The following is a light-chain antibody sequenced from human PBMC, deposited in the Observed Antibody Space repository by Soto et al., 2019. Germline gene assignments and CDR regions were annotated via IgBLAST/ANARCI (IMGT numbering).Light chain of an antibody. CDR1: SGSIASTY. V-gene: IGLV6-57*01. J-gene: IGLJ2*01. CDR3: QSYDDSNLV. CDR2: EDN. Sequence: NFMLTQPHSVSESPGKTVTISCTRSSGSIASTYVQWYQQRPGSSPTTVIYEDNRRPSGVPDRFSGSIDSSSNSASLTISGLKTEDEADYYCQSYDDSNLVFGGGTKLTVL.